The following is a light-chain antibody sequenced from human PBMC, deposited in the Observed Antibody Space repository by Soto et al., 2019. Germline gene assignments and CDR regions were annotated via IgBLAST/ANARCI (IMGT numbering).Light chain of an antibody. CDR1: QTIASRY. Sequence: EIVLTQSPGTLSLSPGERATLSCRASQTIASRYLAWYQHQPGQAPRLLIYRTFARAPGIPDRFSGGGSGTDFTLTISRLERQDFAVYYCQQYDTSPPTFAQGTRLHI. CDR2: RTF. J-gene: IGKJ5*01. V-gene: IGKV3-20*01. CDR3: QQYDTSPPT.